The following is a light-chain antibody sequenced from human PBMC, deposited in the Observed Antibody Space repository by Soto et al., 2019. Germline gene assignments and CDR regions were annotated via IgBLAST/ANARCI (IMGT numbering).Light chain of an antibody. CDR1: QSVSDR. Sequence: GDRVTITCRASQSVSDRLAWYQQKPGKAPKVLIYDVSTLESGVPSRFSGSGFGTEFILTISSLQPDDFATYYCQLYNTYSGTFGQGTKVDIK. J-gene: IGKJ1*01. CDR2: DVS. CDR3: QLYNTYSGT. V-gene: IGKV1-5*01.